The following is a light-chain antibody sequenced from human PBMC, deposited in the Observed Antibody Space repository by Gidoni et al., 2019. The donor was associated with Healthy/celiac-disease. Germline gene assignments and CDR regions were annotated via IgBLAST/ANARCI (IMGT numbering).Light chain of an antibody. J-gene: IGLJ2*01. CDR1: QLGDKY. V-gene: IGLV3-1*01. Sequence: SYALTQPPSVSVSPGQTASITCSGDQLGDKYACWYQQNPGQSPVLVIYQDSKRPSGLPERFSGSNSGNTVTLTISGTQAMDEADYYCQAWDSSFYVVFGGGTKLTVL. CDR3: QAWDSSFYVV. CDR2: QDS.